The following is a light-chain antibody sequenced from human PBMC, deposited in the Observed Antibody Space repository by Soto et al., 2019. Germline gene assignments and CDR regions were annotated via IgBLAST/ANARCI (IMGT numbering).Light chain of an antibody. CDR1: QDIGSA. CDR2: DAS. J-gene: IGKJ4*01. Sequence: IQLTQSPSSLSASVGDRVTITCRAGQDIGSALAWYQQRPGKAPKLLLYDASNLEAGVPSRFSGSGSGTDFTLTITSLRPEDFATYYCRQFNGFPLTFGGGTKVQIK. V-gene: IGKV1-13*02. CDR3: RQFNGFPLT.